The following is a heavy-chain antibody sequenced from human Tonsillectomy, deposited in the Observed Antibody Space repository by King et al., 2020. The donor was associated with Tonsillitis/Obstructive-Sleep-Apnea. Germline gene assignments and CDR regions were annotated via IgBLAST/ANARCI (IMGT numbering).Heavy chain of an antibody. Sequence: VQLVQSGAEVKKPGESLKISCKGSGYSFSTYWIGWVRQMPEKGLEWMGIIYPCDSISIYSPSFQGQVTISAHRSISTAYLQWSSLKASDTAVYYCARQEGYWGQGTQVTVSS. V-gene: IGHV5-51*01. CDR1: GYSFSTYW. CDR3: ARQEGY. CDR2: IYPCDSIS. J-gene: IGHJ4*02.